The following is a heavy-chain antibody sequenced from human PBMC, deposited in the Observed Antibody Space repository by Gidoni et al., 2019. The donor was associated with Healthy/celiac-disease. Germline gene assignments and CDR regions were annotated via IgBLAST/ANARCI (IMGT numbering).Heavy chain of an antibody. V-gene: IGHV1-3*01. D-gene: IGHD2-15*01. J-gene: IGHJ4*02. CDR1: GYTFTSYA. CDR3: ARDPVRYCSGGSCYPVDY. CDR2: INAGNGNT. Sequence: QVQLVQSGAEVKKPGASVKVSCKASGYTFTSYALHWVRQAPGHRLEWMGWINAGNGNTKYSQKFQGRVTITRDTSASTAYMELSSLRSEDTAVYYCARDPVRYCSGGSCYPVDYWGQGTLVTVSS.